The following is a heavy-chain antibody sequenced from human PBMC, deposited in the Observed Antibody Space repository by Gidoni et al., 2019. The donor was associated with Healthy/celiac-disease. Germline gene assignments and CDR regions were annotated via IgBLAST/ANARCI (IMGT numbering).Heavy chain of an antibody. V-gene: IGHV3-11*06. CDR2: ISSSSSYT. CDR3: ARDRVVAQQPNYYYYGMDV. CDR1: GFTFSDYY. Sequence: QVQLVESGGGLVKPGGSLRLSGAASGFTFSDYYMSWIRQAPGKGLEWVSYISSSSSYTNYADSVKGRFTISRDNAKNSLYLQMNSLRAEDTAVYYCARDRVVAQQPNYYYYGMDVWGQGTTVTVSS. D-gene: IGHD2-15*01. J-gene: IGHJ6*02.